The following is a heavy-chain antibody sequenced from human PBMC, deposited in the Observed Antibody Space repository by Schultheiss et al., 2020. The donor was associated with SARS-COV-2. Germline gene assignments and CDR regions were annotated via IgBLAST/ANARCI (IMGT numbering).Heavy chain of an antibody. CDR1: GGSISSYY. D-gene: IGHD3-10*01. CDR2: IYTSGST. Sequence: SETLSLTCTVSGGSISSYYWSWIRQPAGKGLEWIWRIYTSGSTNYNPSLKSRVTMSVDTSKNQFSLKLSSVTAADTAVYCVARDCPDGLLWFGELPYYYYYVMDVWGQGTTVTGSS. J-gene: IGHJ6*02. V-gene: IGHV4-4*07. CDR3: ARDCPDGLLWFGELPYYYYYVMDV.